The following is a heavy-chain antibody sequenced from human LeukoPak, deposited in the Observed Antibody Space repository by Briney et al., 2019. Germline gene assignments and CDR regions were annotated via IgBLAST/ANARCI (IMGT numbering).Heavy chain of an antibody. J-gene: IGHJ4*02. Sequence: SGPTLVNPTQTLTLTCTFSGFSLSSSSLYVSWIRQPPGYALEWLPRIDWDDEKHYRTSLKTRLTISKDTSKNQVVLTMTNMDPVDTATYYCARNLYSSGWAALDYWGQGTLVTVSS. CDR1: GFSLSSSSLY. CDR3: ARNLYSSGWAALDY. CDR2: IDWDDEK. D-gene: IGHD6-19*01. V-gene: IGHV2-70*11.